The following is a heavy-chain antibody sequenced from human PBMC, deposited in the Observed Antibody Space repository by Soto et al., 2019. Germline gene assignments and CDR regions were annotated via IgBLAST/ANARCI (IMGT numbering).Heavy chain of an antibody. D-gene: IGHD3-10*01. CDR3: AREKLWFGEMYYYGMDV. CDR2: IYHSGST. Sequence: SETLSLTCAVSGYSISSGYYWGWIRQPPGKGLEWIGSIYHSGSTYYNPSLKSRVTISVDTSKNQFSLKLSSVTAADTAVYYCAREKLWFGEMYYYGMDVWGQGTTVTAP. V-gene: IGHV4-38-2*02. CDR1: GYSISSGYY. J-gene: IGHJ6*02.